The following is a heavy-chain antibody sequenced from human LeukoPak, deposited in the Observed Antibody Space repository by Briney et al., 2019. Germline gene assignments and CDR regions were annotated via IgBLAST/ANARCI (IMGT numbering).Heavy chain of an antibody. V-gene: IGHV4-34*01. Sequence: SETLSLTCAVYGGSFSGYYWSWIRQPPGKGLEWIGSIYYSGSTYYNPSLKSRVTISVDTSKNQFSLKLSSVTAADTAVYYCAREEVQRGFGYWGQGTLVTVSS. D-gene: IGHD3-10*01. J-gene: IGHJ4*02. CDR1: GGSFSGYY. CDR2: IYYSGST. CDR3: AREEVQRGFGY.